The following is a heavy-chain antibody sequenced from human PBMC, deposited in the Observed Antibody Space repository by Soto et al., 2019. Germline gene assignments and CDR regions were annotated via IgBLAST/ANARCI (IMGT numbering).Heavy chain of an antibody. J-gene: IGHJ6*02. D-gene: IGHD3-10*01. Sequence: QVQLVQSGAEVKKPGASVKVSCKASGGTFSSYAISWVRQAPGQGLEWMGGIIPIFGTANYGQKFQGRLTITADESTGTAYMELSSLRSEYTAVYYCATDLSRYIITMVRGVIGGYGMDVWGQGTTVTVSS. CDR3: ATDLSRYIITMVRGVIGGYGMDV. CDR1: GGTFSSYA. V-gene: IGHV1-69*01. CDR2: IIPIFGTA.